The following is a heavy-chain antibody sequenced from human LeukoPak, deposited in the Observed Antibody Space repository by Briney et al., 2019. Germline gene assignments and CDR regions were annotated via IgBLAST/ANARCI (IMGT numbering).Heavy chain of an antibody. CDR1: GFIFDDYT. J-gene: IGHJ4*02. CDR2: ISWDGRAT. Sequence: PGGSLRLSCAASGFIFDDYTMHWVRQAPAMGLEWVSLISWDGRATYYGDSVKGRLTISRDNSKNSLYLQMNSLRTEDTALYYCAKAGKRVTTVSTVFDYWGQGTLVTVSS. CDR3: AKAGKRVTTVSTVFDY. D-gene: IGHD4-11*01. V-gene: IGHV3-43*01.